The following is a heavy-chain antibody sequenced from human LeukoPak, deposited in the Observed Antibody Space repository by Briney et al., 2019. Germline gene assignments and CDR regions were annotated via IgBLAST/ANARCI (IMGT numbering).Heavy chain of an antibody. CDR3: ARDGGVGYSRASAWFDP. J-gene: IGHJ5*02. V-gene: IGHV3-23*01. CDR1: GFTFSSYA. Sequence: PGGSLRLSCAASGFTFSSYAMSWVRQAPGKGLEWVSAISGSGGSTYYADSVKGRFTISRDNSKNTLYLQMNSLRAEDTAVYYCARDGGVGYSRASAWFDPWGQGTLVTVSS. D-gene: IGHD4-11*01. CDR2: ISGSGGST.